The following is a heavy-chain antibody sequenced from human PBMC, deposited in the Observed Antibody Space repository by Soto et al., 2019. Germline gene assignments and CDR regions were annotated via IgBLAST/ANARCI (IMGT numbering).Heavy chain of an antibody. Sequence: GGSLRLSCAASGFTFSSYAMSWVRQAPGKGLEWVSAISGSGGSTYYADSVKGRFTISRDNSKNTLYLQMNSLRAEDTAVYYCAKDLSDIVVVVAATGWAFDIWGQGTMVTVSS. D-gene: IGHD2-15*01. CDR1: GFTFSSYA. V-gene: IGHV3-23*01. CDR2: ISGSGGST. J-gene: IGHJ3*02. CDR3: AKDLSDIVVVVAATGWAFDI.